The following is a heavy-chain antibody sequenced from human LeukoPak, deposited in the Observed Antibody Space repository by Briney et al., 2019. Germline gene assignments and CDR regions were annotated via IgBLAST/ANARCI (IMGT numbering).Heavy chain of an antibody. J-gene: IGHJ6*02. CDR2: ISAYNGNT. CDR1: GGTFSSYA. V-gene: IGHV1-18*01. D-gene: IGHD6-19*01. Sequence: ASVKVSCKASGGTFSSYAISWVRQAPGQGLEWMGWISAYNGNTNYAQKLQGRVTMTTDTSTSTAYMELRSLRSDDTAVYYCARVASGSGWYGPSYYYYGMDVWGQGTTVTVSS. CDR3: ARVASGSGWYGPSYYYYGMDV.